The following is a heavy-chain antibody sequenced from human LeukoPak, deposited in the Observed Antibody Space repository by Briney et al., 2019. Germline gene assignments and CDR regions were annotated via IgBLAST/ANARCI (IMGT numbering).Heavy chain of an antibody. CDR2: MYYSGST. J-gene: IGHJ3*02. Sequence: PSETLSLTCTVSCGSISSYYWSWIRQPPGKGLEWIRYMYYSGSTNYNPSLKSRVTLSVHTSKHQVSLNQNPVTAGHTGVFLCARVSLTSGAFDIWGQGTMVTVSS. CDR3: ARVSLTSGAFDI. V-gene: IGHV4-59*01. D-gene: IGHD5-12*01. CDR1: CGSISSYY.